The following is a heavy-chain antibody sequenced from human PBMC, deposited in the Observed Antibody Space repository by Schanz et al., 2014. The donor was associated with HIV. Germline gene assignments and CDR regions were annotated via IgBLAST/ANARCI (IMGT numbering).Heavy chain of an antibody. CDR3: AADSEWFGESPSAFDI. V-gene: IGHV3-33*01. Sequence: QVQVVESGGGVVQPGRSLRLSCAASGFTFSSYGMHWVRQAPGKGLEWVALVWYDGSNKYYVDSVKGRFTISRDNSKNTLHLQMNSLRAEDTAVYYCAADSEWFGESPSAFDIWGQGTMVTVSS. D-gene: IGHD3-10*01. CDR1: GFTFSSYG. J-gene: IGHJ3*02. CDR2: VWYDGSNK.